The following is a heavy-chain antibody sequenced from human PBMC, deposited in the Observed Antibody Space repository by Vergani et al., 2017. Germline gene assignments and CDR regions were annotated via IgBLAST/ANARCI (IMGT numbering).Heavy chain of an antibody. CDR2: ITGNGGGT. V-gene: IGHV3-23*01. CDR3: AKDPVSGWSYYFDY. Sequence: EVQLLESGGGLVQPGGSLRLSCAASGFIFSKYVMSWVRQAPGKGLEWVSAITGNGGGTYYADSVRGRFTISRDNSQNTLYLQINSLRAEDTAVYYRAKDPVSGWSYYFDYWGQGTLVTVSS. CDR1: GFIFSKYV. J-gene: IGHJ4*02. D-gene: IGHD6-19*01.